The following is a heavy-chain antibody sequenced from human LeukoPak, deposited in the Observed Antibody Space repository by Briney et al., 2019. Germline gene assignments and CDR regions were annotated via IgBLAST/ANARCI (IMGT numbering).Heavy chain of an antibody. J-gene: IGHJ4*02. Sequence: SETLSLTCTVSGGSISSGGYYWSWIRQHPGKGLEWIGYIYYSGSTYYNPSLKSRVTISVDTSKNQFSLKLSSVTAADTAVYYCAREIYGSGTFYWGQGTLVTVSS. CDR2: IYYSGST. V-gene: IGHV4-30-4*08. CDR1: GGSISSGGYY. D-gene: IGHD3-10*01. CDR3: AREIYGSGTFY.